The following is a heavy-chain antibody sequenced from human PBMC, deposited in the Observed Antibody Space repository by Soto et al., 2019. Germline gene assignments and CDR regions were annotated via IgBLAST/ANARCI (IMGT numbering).Heavy chain of an antibody. CDR1: GFTFSSYG. Sequence: GGSLRLSCAASGFTFSSYGMHWVRQAPGKGLEWVAVIWYDGSNKYYADSVKGRFTISRDNSKNTLYLQMDSLRAEDTAVYYCARDPQPYLYYYDSSGYPDYWGQGTLVTVSS. CDR2: IWYDGSNK. CDR3: ARDPQPYLYYYDSSGYPDY. V-gene: IGHV3-33*01. J-gene: IGHJ4*02. D-gene: IGHD3-22*01.